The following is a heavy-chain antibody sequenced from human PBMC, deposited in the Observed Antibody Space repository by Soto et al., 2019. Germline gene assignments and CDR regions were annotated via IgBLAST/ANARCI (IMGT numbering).Heavy chain of an antibody. CDR1: GYIFTTYG. V-gene: IGHV1-18*01. Sequence: QVHLVQSGAEVKKPGASVKVSCKGSGYIFTTYGITWVRQAPGQGLEWMGWISAHNGNTNYAQKLQGRVTVTRDTSTRTDYMALSNLRSDDTAVYYYARGRYGDYGGQGALVTVSS. CDR3: ARGRYGDY. CDR2: ISAHNGNT. J-gene: IGHJ4*02. D-gene: IGHD1-1*01.